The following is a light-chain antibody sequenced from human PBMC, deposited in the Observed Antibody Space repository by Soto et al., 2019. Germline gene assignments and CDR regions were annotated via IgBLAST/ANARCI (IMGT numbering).Light chain of an antibody. CDR1: QNLISDY. CDR2: GAS. J-gene: IGKJ1*01. V-gene: IGKV3-20*01. Sequence: EIVLTQSPGTLSLSPGERATLSCRASQNLISDYLAWYQQKPGQPPRLLIYGASRRATGIPDRFSGSGSGTDFTPNISTLEPEDSAVYYCQQYGRSPTWTFGQGTKVEIK. CDR3: QQYGRSPTWT.